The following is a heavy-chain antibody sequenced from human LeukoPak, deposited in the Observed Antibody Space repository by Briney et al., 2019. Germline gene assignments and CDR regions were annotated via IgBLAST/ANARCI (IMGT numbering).Heavy chain of an antibody. D-gene: IGHD6-19*01. J-gene: IGHJ4*02. CDR2: INTNTGNP. V-gene: IGHV7-4-1*02. CDR3: ARVFRASQWLVLDY. CDR1: GYTFTSCA. Sequence: ASVRVSCKASGYTFTSCAMNWVRQAPGQGLEWMGWINTNTGNPTYAQGFTGRFVFSLDTSVSTAYLQISSLKAEDTAVYYCARVFRASQWLVLDYWAREPWSPSPQ.